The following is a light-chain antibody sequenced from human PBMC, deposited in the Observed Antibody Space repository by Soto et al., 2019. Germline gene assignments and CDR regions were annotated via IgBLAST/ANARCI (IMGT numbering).Light chain of an antibody. V-gene: IGLV2-23*03. CDR1: SSDVGSYNL. CDR3: CSYAGSSTFGVV. J-gene: IGLJ2*01. Sequence: QSALTQPRSVSGSPGQSVTISCTGTSSDVGSYNLVSWYQQHPGKAPKLMIYEGSKRPSGVSNRFSGSKSGNTASLTISGLQAEDEADYYCCSYAGSSTFGVVFGGGTQLTVL. CDR2: EGS.